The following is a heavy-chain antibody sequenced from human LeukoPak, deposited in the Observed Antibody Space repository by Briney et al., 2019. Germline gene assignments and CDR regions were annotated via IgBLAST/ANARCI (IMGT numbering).Heavy chain of an antibody. CDR1: GGTFSSYA. CDR2: IIPIFGTA. Sequence: AASVKVSCKASGGTFSSYAISWVRQAPGQGLEWMGGIIPIFGTANYAQKFQGRVTITTDESTSTAYMELSSLRSEDTAVYYCAREWLAQKGYFDYWGQGTLVTVSS. CDR3: AREWLAQKGYFDY. J-gene: IGHJ4*02. V-gene: IGHV1-69*05. D-gene: IGHD6-19*01.